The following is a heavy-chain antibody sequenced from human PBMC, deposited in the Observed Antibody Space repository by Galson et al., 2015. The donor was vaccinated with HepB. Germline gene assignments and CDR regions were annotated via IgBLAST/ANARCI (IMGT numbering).Heavy chain of an antibody. J-gene: IGHJ4*02. D-gene: IGHD2-8*01. CDR3: ARGRYCTSGACPYYFDN. Sequence: SGKVSCKASGYTFTNHDINWVRQATGQGLEWMGWMNPDSGNTGYAQKFQGRVTMTRNTSIRTAYMELSSLRSEDTAVYYCARGRYCTSGACPYYFDNWGQGTLVTVSS. CDR2: MNPDSGNT. CDR1: GYTFTNHD. V-gene: IGHV1-8*01.